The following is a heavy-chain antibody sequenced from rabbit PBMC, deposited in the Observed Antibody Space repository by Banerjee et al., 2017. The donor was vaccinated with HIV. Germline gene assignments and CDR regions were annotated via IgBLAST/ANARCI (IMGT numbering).Heavy chain of an antibody. CDR3: ARLSGWGGDL. CDR2: IYNGDGST. Sequence: QSLEESGGGLVKPGASLTLTCTASGFSFISSYWICWFRQAPGKGPEWIACIYNGDGSTDYANWAKGRFTISKTSSTTVTLQVTSLTAADTATYFCARLSGWGGDLWGPGTLVTVS. J-gene: IGHJ4*01. D-gene: IGHD4-1*01. CDR1: GFSFISSYW. V-gene: IGHV1S40*01.